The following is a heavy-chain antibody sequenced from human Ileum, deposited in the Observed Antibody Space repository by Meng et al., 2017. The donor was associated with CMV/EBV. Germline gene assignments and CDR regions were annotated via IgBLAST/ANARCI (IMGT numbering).Heavy chain of an antibody. CDR3: ARDYRPFDP. Sequence: RVSCKASGYPFTAYYLHWVRQAPGQGLEWMGWVNPKTGGTDYAQKFQDRISITTNTSITTMYMGLNSLTFDDTAVYYCARDYRPFDPWGQGTLVTVSS. CDR1: GYPFTAYY. J-gene: IGHJ5*02. CDR2: VNPKTGGT. D-gene: IGHD3-16*02. V-gene: IGHV1-2*02.